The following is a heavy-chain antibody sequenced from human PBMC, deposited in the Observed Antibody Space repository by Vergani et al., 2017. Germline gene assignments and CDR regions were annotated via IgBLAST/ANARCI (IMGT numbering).Heavy chain of an antibody. Sequence: QVQLQESGPGLVKSSETLSITCSVSFDSIRNLYYKWIRQPPGKGLEWIGSIHYSENTNYNPSLKTRVTISVDTSKNQFSLTLTSVTAADTAVYYCASDTHSGQRADRWGQGILVTVTS. V-gene: IGHV4-59*11. J-gene: IGHJ5*02. CDR2: IHYSENT. D-gene: IGHD6-19*01. CDR3: ASDTHSGQRADR. CDR1: FDSIRNLY.